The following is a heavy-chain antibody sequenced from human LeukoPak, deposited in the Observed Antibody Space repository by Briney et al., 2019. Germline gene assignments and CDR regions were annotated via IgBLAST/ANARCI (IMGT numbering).Heavy chain of an antibody. CDR1: GFTFSSYG. Sequence: PGGSLRLSCAASGFTFSSYGMHWVRQAPGKGLEWVAVIWYDGSNKYYADSVKGRFTISRDNSKNTLYLQMNSLRAEDTAVYYCAREYYYDSSGLSPWGQGTLVTVSS. CDR3: AREYYYDSSGLSP. J-gene: IGHJ5*02. V-gene: IGHV3-33*08. D-gene: IGHD3-22*01. CDR2: IWYDGSNK.